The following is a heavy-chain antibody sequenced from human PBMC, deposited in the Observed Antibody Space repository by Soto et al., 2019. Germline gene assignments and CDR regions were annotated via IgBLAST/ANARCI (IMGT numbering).Heavy chain of an antibody. CDR2: INPNSRRT. V-gene: IGHV1-2*02. Sequence: ASVKISSKAPGHTWTDQYRPYERQPPRQGLEYTGWINPNSRRTNYEPKLQGRVPMIRTTPISTAYMDLCRLRCDDTAVYYCARDGGYGPYYYYGMDVWGQGTTVTVSS. CDR1: GHTWTDQY. CDR3: ARDGGYGPYYYYGMDV. J-gene: IGHJ6*02. D-gene: IGHD5-12*01.